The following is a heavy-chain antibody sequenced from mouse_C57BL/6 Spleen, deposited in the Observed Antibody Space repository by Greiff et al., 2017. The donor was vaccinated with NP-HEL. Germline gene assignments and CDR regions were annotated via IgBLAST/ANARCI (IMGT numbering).Heavy chain of an antibody. V-gene: IGHV1-66*01. J-gene: IGHJ2*01. CDR3: ARRGDYDYFDY. CDR2: IYPGSGNT. Sequence: QVQLQQSGPELVKPGASVKISCKASGYSFTSYYIHWVKQRPGQGLEWIGWIYPGSGNTKYNEKFKGKATLTADTSSSTAYMQLSSLTSEDSAVYYCARRGDYDYFDYWGQGTTLTVSS. CDR1: GYSFTSYY. D-gene: IGHD2-4*01.